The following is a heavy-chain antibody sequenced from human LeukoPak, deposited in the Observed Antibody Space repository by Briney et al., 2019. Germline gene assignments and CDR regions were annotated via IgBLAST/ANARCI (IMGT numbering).Heavy chain of an antibody. D-gene: IGHD3-3*01. Sequence: PSETLSLTCTVSGGSISSSSYYWGWIRQPPGKGLEWIGSIYYSGSTYYNPSLKSRVTISVDTSKNQFSLKLSSVTAADTAVYYCAREDGNYDFWSGYYSYYFDYWGQGTLVTVSS. CDR2: IYYSGST. CDR1: GGSISSSSYY. CDR3: AREDGNYDFWSGYYSYYFDY. J-gene: IGHJ4*02. V-gene: IGHV4-39*07.